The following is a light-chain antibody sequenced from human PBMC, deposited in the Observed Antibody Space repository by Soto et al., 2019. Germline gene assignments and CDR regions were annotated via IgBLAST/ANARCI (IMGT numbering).Light chain of an antibody. CDR2: GAS. CDR1: QSVASN. V-gene: IGKV3-15*01. Sequence: IVMTQSPATLSVSPGERATLSCRASQSVASNLAWYQQRLGQAPRLLVYGASTRATGIPARFSGSGSETDFTLTISSVQSEDFVVYYCQQYNKWPVFTFGPGTRVDIK. J-gene: IGKJ3*01. CDR3: QQYNKWPVFT.